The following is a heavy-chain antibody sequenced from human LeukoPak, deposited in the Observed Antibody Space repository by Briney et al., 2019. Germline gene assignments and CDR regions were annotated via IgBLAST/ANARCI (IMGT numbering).Heavy chain of an antibody. CDR1: GDSINNYY. V-gene: IGHV4-59*01. J-gene: IGHJ4*02. CDR3: ARVGTTATHFDY. D-gene: IGHD1-7*01. Sequence: SETLSLTCTVSGDSINNYYWSWIRQSPGKGPEWIGYIYYTGNTNYNPSLKSRVTISVDTSKNQFSLKLTSVTAADTAVYYCARVGTTATHFDYWGQGTLVTVSS. CDR2: IYYTGNT.